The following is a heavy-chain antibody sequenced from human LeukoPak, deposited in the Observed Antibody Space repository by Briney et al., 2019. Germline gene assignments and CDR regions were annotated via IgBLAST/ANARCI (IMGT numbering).Heavy chain of an antibody. CDR2: IYTSGST. D-gene: IGHD3-10*01. CDR1: GGSISSYY. CDR3: ARAGRGLLWFGEADRNWFDP. V-gene: IGHV4-4*07. J-gene: IGHJ5*02. Sequence: SETLSLTCTVSGGSISSYYWSWIRQPAGKGLEWIGRIYTSGSTNYNPSLKSRVTISVDTSKNQFSLELSSVTAADTAVYYCARAGRGLLWFGEADRNWFDPWGQGTLVTVSS.